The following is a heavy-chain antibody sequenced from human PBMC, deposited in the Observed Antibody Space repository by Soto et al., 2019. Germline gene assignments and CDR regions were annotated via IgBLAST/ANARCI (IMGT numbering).Heavy chain of an antibody. CDR2: IYHSGGT. V-gene: IGHV4-59*11. J-gene: IGHJ5*02. CDR3: AKNVAVAGFCLDP. CDR1: GDSISSHY. D-gene: IGHD6-19*01. Sequence: SETLSLTCTVSGDSISSHYWSWIRQPPGKELEWIGHIYHSGGTRYNPSLRSRVTISVDTSKNQFSLKLRSVTAADTAVYYCAKNVAVAGFCLDPWGQGILVTVSS.